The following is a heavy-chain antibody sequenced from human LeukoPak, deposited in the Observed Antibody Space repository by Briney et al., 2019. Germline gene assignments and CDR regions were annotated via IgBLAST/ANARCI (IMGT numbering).Heavy chain of an antibody. J-gene: IGHJ5*01. D-gene: IGHD5-18*01. CDR1: GGAMSSSY. Sequence: SETLSLTCVVSGGAMSSSYWSWIRQPPGKGLEWIGYIYYSGSTNYNPSLKSRVTISVDTSKNHFSLKLSSVTAADTAMYYCARISGRGYSYNNWFDSWGQGTLVTVSS. V-gene: IGHV4-59*01. CDR2: IYYSGST. CDR3: ARISGRGYSYNNWFDS.